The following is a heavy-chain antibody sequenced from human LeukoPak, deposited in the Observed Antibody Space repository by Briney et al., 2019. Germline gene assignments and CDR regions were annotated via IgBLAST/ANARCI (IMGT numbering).Heavy chain of an antibody. Sequence: PGGTLRLSYSASGFTFSTYAMHWVPQAPGKGLEYVSDISNNGVNTYYADPVKGRFTISRDNSKNTLHLQMSGLRAEDTAVYYCVEAAEGYCTSTSCLGFDPWGQGTLVTVSS. CDR1: GFTFSTYA. J-gene: IGHJ5*02. V-gene: IGHV3-64D*09. CDR2: ISNNGVNT. D-gene: IGHD2-2*01. CDR3: VEAAEGYCTSTSCLGFDP.